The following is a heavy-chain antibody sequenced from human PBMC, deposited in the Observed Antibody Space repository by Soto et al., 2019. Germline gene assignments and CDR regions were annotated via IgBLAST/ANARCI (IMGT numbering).Heavy chain of an antibody. Sequence: GASVKVSCKASGGTFSSYAISWARQAPGQGLEWMGGIIPIFGTANYAQKFQGRVTITADESTSTAYMELSSLRSEDTAVYYCARDVDTAMVTGPGYYYGMDVWGQGTTVTVSS. CDR2: IIPIFGTA. CDR3: ARDVDTAMVTGPGYYYGMDV. J-gene: IGHJ6*02. D-gene: IGHD5-18*01. CDR1: GGTFSSYA. V-gene: IGHV1-69*01.